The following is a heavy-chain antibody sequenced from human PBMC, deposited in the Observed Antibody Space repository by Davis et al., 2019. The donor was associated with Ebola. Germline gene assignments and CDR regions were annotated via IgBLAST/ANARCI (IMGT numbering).Heavy chain of an antibody. V-gene: IGHV3-74*01. D-gene: IGHD5-18*01. CDR1: AFTSSNHW. J-gene: IGHJ4*02. CDR3: VPGTWI. Sequence: ESLKISCAASAFTSSNHWMHWVRQAPGKGLVWVSRINTDGSTTNYADSVKGRFTISRDNAKNSLYLQINTLRVEDTAIYYCVPGTWIRGQGTLVTVSS. CDR2: INTDGSTT.